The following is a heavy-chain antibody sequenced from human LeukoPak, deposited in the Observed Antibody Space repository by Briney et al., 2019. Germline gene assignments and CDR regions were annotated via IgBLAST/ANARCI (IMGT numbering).Heavy chain of an antibody. CDR3: ARDRVGATDYFDY. Sequence: GSLRLSCAASGFTFSSYAMHWVRQAPGKGLEWVAVMSYDGSNKYYADSVKGRFTISRDNSKNTLYLQMNSLRAEDTAVYYCARDRVGATDYFDYWGQGTLVTVSS. CDR1: GFTFSSYA. V-gene: IGHV3-30-3*01. D-gene: IGHD1-26*01. CDR2: MSYDGSNK. J-gene: IGHJ4*02.